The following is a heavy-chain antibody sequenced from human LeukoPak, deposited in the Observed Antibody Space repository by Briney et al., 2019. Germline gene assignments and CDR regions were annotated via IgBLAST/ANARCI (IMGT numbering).Heavy chain of an antibody. Sequence: GGSLRLSCAASGFTFGTYAMSWVRQAPGKGLEWVSVISGSSSSTYYTDSVKGRFTLSRDNSKNILYLQMNSLKAEDTAVYYCAKGSGYSSGWYTFDCWGQGTLVTVSS. D-gene: IGHD6-19*01. J-gene: IGHJ4*02. CDR1: GFTFGTYA. CDR3: AKGSGYSSGWYTFDC. CDR2: ISGSSSST. V-gene: IGHV3-23*01.